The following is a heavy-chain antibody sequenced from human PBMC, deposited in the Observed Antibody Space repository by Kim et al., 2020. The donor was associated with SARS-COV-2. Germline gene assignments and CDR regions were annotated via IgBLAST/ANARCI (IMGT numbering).Heavy chain of an antibody. V-gene: IGHV1-18*01. CDR1: GYTFTSYG. CDR2: ISAYNGNT. D-gene: IGHD6-6*01. J-gene: IGHJ6*02. Sequence: VKVSCKASGYTFTSYGISWVRQAPGQGLEWMGWISAYNGNTNYAQKLQGRVTMTTDTSTSTAYMELRSLRSDDTAVYYCASKLSSSYTGYYYYGMDVWGQGTTVTVSS. CDR3: ASKLSSSYTGYYYYGMDV.